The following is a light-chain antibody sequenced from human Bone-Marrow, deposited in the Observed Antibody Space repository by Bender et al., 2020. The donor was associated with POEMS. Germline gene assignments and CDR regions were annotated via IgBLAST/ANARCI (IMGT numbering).Light chain of an antibody. CDR3: SSYAGSFTWV. J-gene: IGLJ3*02. Sequence: QSALTQPASVSGSPGRSITISCTGTSSDVGGYNYVSWYQQHPGRAPKLMMYDVNRRPSGVPNRFSGSKSGNTASLTISGLQAEDEGDYYCSSYAGSFTWVFGGGTKLTVL. V-gene: IGLV2-14*03. CDR2: DVN. CDR1: SSDVGGYNY.